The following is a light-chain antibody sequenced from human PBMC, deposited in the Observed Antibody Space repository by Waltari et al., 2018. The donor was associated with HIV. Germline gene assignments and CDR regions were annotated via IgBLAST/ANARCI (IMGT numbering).Light chain of an antibody. CDR1: ELGDKY. V-gene: IGLV3-1*01. J-gene: IGLJ3*02. CDR2: QDN. Sequence: SYEVTQPPSVAVSPGQTASITCSGYELGDKYTCWYQQKPGQSHLLVIYQDNKRPSGIPERFSGSSSGHTATLTISGTLPMDEADYYCQAWDSSTSGVFGTGTKLTVL. CDR3: QAWDSSTSGV.